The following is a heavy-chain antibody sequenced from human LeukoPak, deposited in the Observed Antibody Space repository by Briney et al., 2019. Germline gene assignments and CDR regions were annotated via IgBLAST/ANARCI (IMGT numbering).Heavy chain of an antibody. CDR1: GGTFSSYA. J-gene: IGHJ4*02. Sequence: ASVKVSCKASGGTFSSYAISWVRQAPGQGLEWMGGIIPIFGTANYAQKFQGRVTITADESTSTAYMELSSLRSEDTAVYYCARDQGLPGGGYVDYWGQGTLVTVSS. D-gene: IGHD3-16*01. CDR2: IIPIFGTA. V-gene: IGHV1-69*13. CDR3: ARDQGLPGGGYVDY.